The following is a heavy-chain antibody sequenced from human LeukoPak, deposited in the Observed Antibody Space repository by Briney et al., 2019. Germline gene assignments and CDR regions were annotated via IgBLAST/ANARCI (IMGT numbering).Heavy chain of an antibody. V-gene: IGHV3-9*01. J-gene: IGHJ3*02. CDR3: AKAIAAVAGYDAFDI. CDR1: GFRFEDFA. Sequence: GGSLRLSCAASGFRFEDFAMFWVRQVSGKGLEWVSFISWSGAQLGYADFVEGRFTISRDNAKNSQYLELSGLRPEDTAMYFCAKAIAAVAGYDAFDIWGQGTMVTVSS. D-gene: IGHD6-19*01. CDR2: ISWSGAQL.